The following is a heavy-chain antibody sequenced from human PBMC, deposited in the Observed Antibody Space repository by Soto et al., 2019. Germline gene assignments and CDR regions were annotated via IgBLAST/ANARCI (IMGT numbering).Heavy chain of an antibody. CDR1: RFSLNTYG. D-gene: IGHD4-17*01. V-gene: IGHV3-23*01. Sequence: EAQLLESGGGLVQPGGSLRLSCTTSRFSLNTYGMTWVRRAPGKGLEWVSTLSASGSGSYYAESVKGRFTVSRDNSKNTMYIQMNRLRDEDTAVYYCAKNSYGDSWNFGLDVWGQGTTVTVSS. J-gene: IGHJ6*02. CDR3: AKNSYGDSWNFGLDV. CDR2: LSASGSGS.